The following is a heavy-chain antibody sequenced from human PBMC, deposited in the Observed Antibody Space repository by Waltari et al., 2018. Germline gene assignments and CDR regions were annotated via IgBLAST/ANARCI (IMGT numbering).Heavy chain of an antibody. J-gene: IGHJ4*02. CDR1: GLTFRNSW. V-gene: IGHV3-15*01. CDR3: TTEDLNGYTYGYFDY. CDR2: IRSKSNGATT. Sequence: EVQLVESGGGWAKPGGSLILSCVASGLTFRNSWLRGGRQAPGKGLEWVGRIRSKSNGATTDYAAPVKGRFTISREDSKNMLYLQMNSLKTEDTAVYYCTTEDLNGYTYGYFDYWGQGALVTVSS. D-gene: IGHD5-18*01.